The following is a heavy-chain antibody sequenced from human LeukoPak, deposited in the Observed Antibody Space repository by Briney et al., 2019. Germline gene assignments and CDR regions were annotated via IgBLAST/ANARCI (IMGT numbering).Heavy chain of an antibody. Sequence: GGSLRLSCAASGFTFSSYGMHWVRQAPGKGLEWVAVIWYDGSNKYYADSVKGRFTISRDNSKNTLYLQMNSLRAEDTAVYYCAGHPRYCSSTSCLYGMDVCGKGTTVTVSS. J-gene: IGHJ6*04. CDR2: IWYDGSNK. CDR1: GFTFSSYG. D-gene: IGHD2-2*01. V-gene: IGHV3-33*01. CDR3: AGHPRYCSSTSCLYGMDV.